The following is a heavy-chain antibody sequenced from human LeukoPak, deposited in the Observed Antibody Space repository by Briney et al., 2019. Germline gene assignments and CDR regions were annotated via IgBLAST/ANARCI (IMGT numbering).Heavy chain of an antibody. CDR2: ISSSSSTI. J-gene: IGHJ4*02. CDR3: AKGNGAYYGSGSYYYTQYFDY. CDR1: GFTFSSYS. D-gene: IGHD3-10*01. V-gene: IGHV3-48*01. Sequence: GGSLRLSCAASGFTFSSYSMNWVRQAPGKGLEWVSYISSSSSTIYYADSVKGRFTISRDNSKNTLYLQMNGLRADDTAVYYCAKGNGAYYGSGSYYYTQYFDYWGQGTLVTVSS.